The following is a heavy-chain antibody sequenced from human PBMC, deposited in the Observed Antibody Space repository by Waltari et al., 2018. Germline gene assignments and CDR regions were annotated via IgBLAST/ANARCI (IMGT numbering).Heavy chain of an antibody. Sequence: QLQLVESGGGGVQPGKSLRISCSASGFSLRHFGLHWVRQAPGRGLEWVALLWFEGGDEYYADSVRGRFTISRDNSKNILYLHMDSLRVDDTAVYYCAKDAFGNTYMDHWGQGTLVTVSS. V-gene: IGHV3-30*18. J-gene: IGHJ4*02. CDR1: GFSLRHFG. CDR2: LWFEGGDE. D-gene: IGHD3-16*01. CDR3: AKDAFGNTYMDH.